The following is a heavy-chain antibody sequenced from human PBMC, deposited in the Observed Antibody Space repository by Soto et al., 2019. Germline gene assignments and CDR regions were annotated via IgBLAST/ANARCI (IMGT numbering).Heavy chain of an antibody. CDR2: IWYDGSNK. CDR1: GFTFSSYG. D-gene: IGHD3-22*01. J-gene: IGHJ4*02. Sequence: PGGSLRLSCAASGFTFSSYGMHWVRQAPGKGLEWVAVIWYDGSNKYYADSVKGRFTISRDNSKNTLYLQMNSLRAEDTAVYYCARERFGYYYDSSDIPTVDYWGQGTLVTVSS. V-gene: IGHV3-33*01. CDR3: ARERFGYYYDSSDIPTVDY.